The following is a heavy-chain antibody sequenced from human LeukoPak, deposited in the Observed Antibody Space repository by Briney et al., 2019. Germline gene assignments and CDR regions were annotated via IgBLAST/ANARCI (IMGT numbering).Heavy chain of an antibody. CDR2: IYPGDSDT. CDR1: GYSFTSYW. V-gene: IGHV5-51*03. Sequence: GESLKISCKGSGYSFTSYWIGWVRQMPGKGLEWMGIIYPGDSDTRYSPSFQGQVTISADKSISTSYLQWSSLKASDTAMYYCARDGGDCSSTSCYISVPDYWGQGTLVTVSS. D-gene: IGHD2-2*02. J-gene: IGHJ4*02. CDR3: ARDGGDCSSTSCYISVPDY.